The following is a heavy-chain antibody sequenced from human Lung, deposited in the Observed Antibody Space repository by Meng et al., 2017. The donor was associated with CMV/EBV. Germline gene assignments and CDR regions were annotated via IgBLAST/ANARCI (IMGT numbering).Heavy chain of an antibody. CDR1: GFTVRNNY. J-gene: IGHJ6*02. CDR2: IYSDGYT. Sequence: GESLKISCAASGFTVRNNYMSWVRQAPGKGLEWVSVIYSDGYTYYADFVKGRFTISRANSKDTLYLQMNSLRDEDTAVYYCAREGYCSSTTCSSYYYYGMDVWGQGTTVTVSS. V-gene: IGHV3-53*01. CDR3: AREGYCSSTTCSSYYYYGMDV. D-gene: IGHD2-2*01.